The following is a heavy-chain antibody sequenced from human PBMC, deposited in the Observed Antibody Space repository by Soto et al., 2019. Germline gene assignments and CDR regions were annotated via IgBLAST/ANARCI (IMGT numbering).Heavy chain of an antibody. CDR3: ARAPYGSGTKPYYFDY. CDR1: GGSMISYY. D-gene: IGHD3-10*01. J-gene: IGHJ4*02. CDR2: IYNSGST. Sequence: SETLSLTCTVSGGSMISYYWSWIRQPPGKGLEWIGFIYNSGSTNYNPSLKSRVTISMDTSRNQFSLILSSVTAADTAVYYCARAPYGSGTKPYYFDYWGQGTLVTVSS. V-gene: IGHV4-59*01.